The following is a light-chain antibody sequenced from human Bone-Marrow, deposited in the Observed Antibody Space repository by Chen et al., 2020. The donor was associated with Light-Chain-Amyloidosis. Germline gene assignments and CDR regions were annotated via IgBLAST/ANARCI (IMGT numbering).Light chain of an antibody. CDR2: YAS. Sequence: EVVLTQSPDFQSVTPKEKVTITCRASQSIGNSLHWYQQKPGKSPKVLIKYASQSISGVPSRFSGTGGGTKFTLTINSLEGEDAATYFCHQSSILPLTLGGWTKVEIK. CDR3: HQSSILPLT. V-gene: IGKV6-21*02. J-gene: IGKJ4*01. CDR1: QSIGNS.